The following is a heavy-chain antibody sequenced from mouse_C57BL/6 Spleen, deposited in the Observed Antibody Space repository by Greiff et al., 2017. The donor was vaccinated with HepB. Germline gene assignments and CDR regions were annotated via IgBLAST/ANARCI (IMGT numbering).Heavy chain of an antibody. CDR2: IYPGSGST. CDR1: GYTFTSYW. Sequence: VQLQQSGAELVKPGASVKMSCKASGYTFTSYWITWVKQRPGQGLEWIGDIYPGSGSTNYNEKFKSKATLTVDTSSSTAYMQLSSLTSEDSAVYYCARSGPSMDYWGQRTSVTVSS. V-gene: IGHV1-55*01. J-gene: IGHJ4*01. CDR3: ARSGPSMDY. D-gene: IGHD3-1*01.